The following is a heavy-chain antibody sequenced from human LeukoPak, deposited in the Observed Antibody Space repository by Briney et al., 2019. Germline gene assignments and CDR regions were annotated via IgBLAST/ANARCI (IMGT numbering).Heavy chain of an antibody. D-gene: IGHD3-16*01. CDR2: INPSGGST. V-gene: IGHV1-46*01. Sequence: ASVKVSCKASGYTFTSYYMHWVRQAPGQGLEWMGIINPSGGSTSYAQKFQGRVTMTRDTSISTAYMELSRLRSDDTAVYYCARVIWEYFDYWGQGTLVTVSS. CDR1: GYTFTSYY. CDR3: ARVIWEYFDY. J-gene: IGHJ4*02.